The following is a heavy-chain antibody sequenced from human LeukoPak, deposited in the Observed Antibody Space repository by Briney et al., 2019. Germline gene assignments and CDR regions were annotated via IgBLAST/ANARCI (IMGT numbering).Heavy chain of an antibody. CDR1: GFIFSDYY. CDR3: GRIAINANNGMDV. CDR2: IRSSGDSI. V-gene: IGHV3-11*01. J-gene: IGHJ6*02. Sequence: PGRSLRLSCAASGFIFSDYYMSWIRQAPGRGLEWVSAIRSSGDSIYYADSVKGRFTISRDNARNSLFLQMNSLRAEDTAVYYCGRIAINANNGMDVWGQGTTVTVSS. D-gene: IGHD1/OR15-1a*01.